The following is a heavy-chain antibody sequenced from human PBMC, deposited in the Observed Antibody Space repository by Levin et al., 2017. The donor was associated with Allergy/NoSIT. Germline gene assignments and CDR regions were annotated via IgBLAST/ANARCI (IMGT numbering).Heavy chain of an antibody. CDR3: ARDRTQRFGELSFVTPHRDWFRNYYYGMDV. Sequence: GGSLRLSCAASGFTFSSYSMNWVRQAPGKGLEWVSSISSSSSYIYYADSVKGRFTISRDNAKNSLYLQMNSLRAEDTAVYYCARDRTQRFGELSFVTPHRDWFRNYYYGMDVWGQGTTVTVSS. CDR1: GFTFSSYS. V-gene: IGHV3-21*01. D-gene: IGHD3-10*01. CDR2: ISSSSSYI. J-gene: IGHJ6*02.